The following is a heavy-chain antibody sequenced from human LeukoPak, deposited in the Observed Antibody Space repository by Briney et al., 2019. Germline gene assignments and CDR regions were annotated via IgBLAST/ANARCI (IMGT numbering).Heavy chain of an antibody. CDR2: IHISGST. D-gene: IGHD2/OR15-2a*01. J-gene: IGHJ4*02. Sequence: SETLSLTCTVSGGSISSYYWSWIRQPAGKGLEWIGRIHISGSTNYDPSLKSRVTMSVDTSKNQFSLKLSSVTAADTAVYYCAREWTFPAVNDYWGQGTLVTVSS. V-gene: IGHV4-4*07. CDR3: AREWTFPAVNDY. CDR1: GGSISSYY.